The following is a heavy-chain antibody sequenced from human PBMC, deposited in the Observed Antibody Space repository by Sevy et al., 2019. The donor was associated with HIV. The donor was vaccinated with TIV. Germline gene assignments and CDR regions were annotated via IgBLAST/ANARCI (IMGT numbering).Heavy chain of an antibody. J-gene: IGHJ6*02. D-gene: IGHD3-22*01. V-gene: IGHV3-66*01. CDR1: GLSVSDNY. Sequence: GGSLRLSCAASGLSVSDNYMNWVRQAPGKGLELVSVIYSDGRTYYADSVKGRFTISRDNSKNTLYLHMNNLRPEDTAVYYCATDRYYDASGYYYYYYGIDVWGQGTTVTVSS. CDR3: ATDRYYDASGYYYYYYGIDV. CDR2: IYSDGRT.